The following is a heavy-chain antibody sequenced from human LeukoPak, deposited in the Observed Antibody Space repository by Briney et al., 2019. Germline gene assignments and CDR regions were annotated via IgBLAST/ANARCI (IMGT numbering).Heavy chain of an antibody. V-gene: IGHV1-2*04. Sequence: ASVKVSCKASGYTFTGYYMHWVRQAPGQGLEWMGWINPNSGGTNYAQKFQGWVTMTRDTSISTAYMELSRLRSDDTAVYYCAREFTIAVVGTLGFDYWGQGTLVTVSS. CDR1: GYTFTGYY. D-gene: IGHD6-13*01. CDR2: INPNSGGT. CDR3: AREFTIAVVGTLGFDY. J-gene: IGHJ4*02.